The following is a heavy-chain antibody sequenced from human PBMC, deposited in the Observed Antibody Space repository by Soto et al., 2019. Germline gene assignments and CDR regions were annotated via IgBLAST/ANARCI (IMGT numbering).Heavy chain of an antibody. V-gene: IGHV1-69*12. CDR1: GGTFSSYA. Sequence: QVQLVQSGAEVKKPGSSVKVSCKASGGTFSSYAISWVRQAPGQGLEWMGGIIPIFGTANSAQKFQGRVTITADESTSTACMELSSLGTEDTAVYYGARGGIAAADRYFDYWGQGTLVTVSS. J-gene: IGHJ4*02. D-gene: IGHD6-13*01. CDR3: ARGGIAAADRYFDY. CDR2: IIPIFGTA.